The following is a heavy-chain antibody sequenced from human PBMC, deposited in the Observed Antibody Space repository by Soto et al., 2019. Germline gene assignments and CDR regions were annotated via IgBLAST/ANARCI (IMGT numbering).Heavy chain of an antibody. Sequence: QVQLVQSGAEVKKPGASVKVSCKASGYTFTSYGISWVRQAPGQGLEWMGWISAYNGNTNYAQKLQGRVTMTTDTTTSTDYRELRSLRSDDNAGYYGARETTPSNYAGMDAWGQGTTVTVSS. CDR3: ARETTPSNYAGMDA. V-gene: IGHV1-18*01. D-gene: IGHD1-1*01. CDR2: ISAYNGNT. J-gene: IGHJ6*02. CDR1: GYTFTSYG.